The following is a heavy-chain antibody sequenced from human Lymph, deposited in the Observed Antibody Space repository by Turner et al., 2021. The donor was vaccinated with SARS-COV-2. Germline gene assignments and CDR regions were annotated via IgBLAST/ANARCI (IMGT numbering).Heavy chain of an antibody. J-gene: IGHJ4*02. V-gene: IGHV3-30-3*01. CDR1: GFTFSSYA. CDR3: ARDVGAALDY. Sequence: QVQLVESRGGVVQPGRSLRLSCAASGFTFSSYAMHWVRQAPGKGLEWVALISYDGSNKYYADSVKGRFTISRDNSKNTLYLQMNSLRAEDTAVYYCARDVGAALDYWGQGTLVTVSS. D-gene: IGHD6-25*01. CDR2: ISYDGSNK.